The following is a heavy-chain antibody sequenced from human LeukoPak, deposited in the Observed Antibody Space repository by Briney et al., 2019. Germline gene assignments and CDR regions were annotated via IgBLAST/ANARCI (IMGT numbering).Heavy chain of an antibody. CDR1: GFTFSSYS. CDR3: AKATGYLL. D-gene: IGHD1-14*01. CDR2: ISSSSSYI. J-gene: IGHJ4*02. V-gene: IGHV3-21*04. Sequence: GGSLRLSCAASGFTFSSYSMNWVRQAPGKGLEWVSSISSSSSYIYYADSVKGRFTISRDDSENALYLQMNSLRAEDTAVYYCAKATGYLLWGQGTLVTVSS.